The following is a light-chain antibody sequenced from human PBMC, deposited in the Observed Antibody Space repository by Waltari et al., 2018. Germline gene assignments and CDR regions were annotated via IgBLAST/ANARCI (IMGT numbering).Light chain of an antibody. CDR1: SSNVGGYNY. Sequence: QSALTQPASVSGSPGQSITIPCPGTSSNVGGYNYVSWYQQHPGKAPNLMIYDVSNRPSGVSKRFSGPKSGNTASLTISGLQAEDEADYYCSSYTSSSTLVFGGGTKLTVL. CDR3: SSYTSSSTLV. V-gene: IGLV2-14*03. CDR2: DVS. J-gene: IGLJ2*01.